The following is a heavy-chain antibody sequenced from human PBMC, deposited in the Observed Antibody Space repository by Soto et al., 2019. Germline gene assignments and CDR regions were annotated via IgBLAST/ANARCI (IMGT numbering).Heavy chain of an antibody. CDR2: MYPNNGQT. CDR1: GDTFSNFD. Sequence: QVQLVQSGAEVKRPGASVKVSCKASGDTFSNFDFNWVRQATGQGPEWMGWMYPNNGQTAYARTFQGRGTMTRNSSTSNAYMELSSLTSEDTAVYYFATMIVELIHWLDPGGQGTLVTVSS. CDR3: ATMIVELIHWLDP. V-gene: IGHV1-8*01. J-gene: IGHJ5*02. D-gene: IGHD3-22*01.